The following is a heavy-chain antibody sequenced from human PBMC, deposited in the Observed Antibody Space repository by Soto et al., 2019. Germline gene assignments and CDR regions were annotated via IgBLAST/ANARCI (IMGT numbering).Heavy chain of an antibody. D-gene: IGHD6-13*01. CDR2: IYSSGST. CDR3: ARHWPGVFYYGMDV. J-gene: IGHJ6*02. CDR1: GASISSSSYY. V-gene: IGHV4-39*01. Sequence: QLQLQESGPELVKPSETLSLTCTVSGASISSSSYYWGWGWIRQPPGKGLEWIGSIYSSGSTYYNPSLESRLTISVDTSRNQFSLKVSSVTAADTAVYYCARHWPGVFYYGMDVWGQGTTVTVSS.